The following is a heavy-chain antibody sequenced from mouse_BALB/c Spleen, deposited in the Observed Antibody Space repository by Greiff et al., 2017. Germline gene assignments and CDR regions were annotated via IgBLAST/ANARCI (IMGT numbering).Heavy chain of an antibody. CDR2: ISYSGST. Sequence: EVHLVESGPGLVKPSQSLSLTCTVTGYSITSDYAWNWIRQFPGNKLEWMGYISYSGSTSYNPSLKSRISITRDTSKNQFFLQLNSVTTEDTATYYCARKVDYFDYWGQGTTLTVSS. CDR1: GYSITSDYA. CDR3: ARKVDYFDY. V-gene: IGHV3-2*02. J-gene: IGHJ2*01.